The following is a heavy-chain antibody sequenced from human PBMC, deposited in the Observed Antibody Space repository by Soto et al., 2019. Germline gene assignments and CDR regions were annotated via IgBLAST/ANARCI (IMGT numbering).Heavy chain of an antibody. CDR1: GDSISSSYY. V-gene: IGHV4-39*01. Sequence: QLQLQESGPGLVKPSETLSLTCTVSGDSISSSYYWGWVRQPPGKGLECIGAVYYTGFTYYNPSLTSRLTLSLDTSKNQFSLRLSSVTAADTAIYYCARLPVVVIALGYFDPWGPGNLVTVSS. J-gene: IGHJ5*02. CDR2: VYYTGFT. CDR3: ARLPVVVIALGYFDP. D-gene: IGHD2-21*01.